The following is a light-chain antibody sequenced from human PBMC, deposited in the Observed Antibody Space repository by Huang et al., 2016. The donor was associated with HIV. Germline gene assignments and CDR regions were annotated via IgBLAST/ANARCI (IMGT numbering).Light chain of an antibody. CDR2: WAS. Sequence: DIVMTQSPDSLAVSLGERATINCKSSQTVLYNSNNKNYLAWYQQKPGQPPKLLIYWASNRESGVPDGFSGSGSGTDFTLTISSLQAEDVAVYYCQQYYRSPRTFGPGTKVDIK. V-gene: IGKV4-1*01. J-gene: IGKJ3*01. CDR1: QTVLYNSNNKNY. CDR3: QQYYRSPRT.